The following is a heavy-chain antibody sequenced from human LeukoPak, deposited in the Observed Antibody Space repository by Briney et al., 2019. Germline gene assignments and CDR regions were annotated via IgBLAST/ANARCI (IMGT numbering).Heavy chain of an antibody. Sequence: SGRSLRLSCAASGFTFSSYAMHWVRQAPGKGLEWVAVISYDGSNKYYADSVKGRFTISRDNSKTTLYLQMNSLRAEDTAVYYCARDGGPIIAVAATLSSTGFDYWCQGTLVTVSS. CDR3: ARDGGPIIAVAATLSSTGFDY. J-gene: IGHJ4*02. CDR1: GFTFSSYA. D-gene: IGHD6-19*01. V-gene: IGHV3-30*04. CDR2: ISYDGSNK.